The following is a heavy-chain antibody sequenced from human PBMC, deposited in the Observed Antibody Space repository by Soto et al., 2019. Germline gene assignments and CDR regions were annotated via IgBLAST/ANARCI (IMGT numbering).Heavy chain of an antibody. J-gene: IGHJ4*02. CDR3: AKDWDTAMVTPFDY. D-gene: IGHD5-18*01. CDR2: ISYDGSNE. V-gene: IGHV3-30*18. CDR1: GFTFSGYG. Sequence: HVQLVESGGGVVQPGRSLRLSCAASGFTFSGYGMHWVRQAPGKGLEWVAAISYDGSNEYYPDSVKGRFTISRDNSKNTLYLQMNSLRSEDTAVYYCAKDWDTAMVTPFDYWGQGTLVTVSS.